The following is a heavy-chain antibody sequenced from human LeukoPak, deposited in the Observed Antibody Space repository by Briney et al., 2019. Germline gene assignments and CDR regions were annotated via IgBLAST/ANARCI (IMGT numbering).Heavy chain of an antibody. J-gene: IGHJ4*02. CDR1: GYTFTNLY. D-gene: IGHD4-11*01. CDR3: ARHNYDFDFDY. Sequence: ASVKVSCKASGYTFTNLYMHLVRQAPGQGLEWMGFIKSNTGGTVYAQKFQGRVTMTRDTSISTAYMELSRLTSDDTAVYFCARHNYDFDFDYWGQGTLVTVSS. V-gene: IGHV1-2*02. CDR2: IKSNTGGT.